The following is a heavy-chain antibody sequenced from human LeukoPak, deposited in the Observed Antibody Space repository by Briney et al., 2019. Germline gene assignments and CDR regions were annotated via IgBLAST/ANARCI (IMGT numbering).Heavy chain of an antibody. Sequence: GGSLRLSCAASGFTFSNYAMNWVRQAPGKGLQWVSDVSGSGGYTYYADSVKGRFTISRDNSKNTVYLQMNSLRAEDTAVYYCARRFYGDYGFDCWGQGTLVTVSS. CDR2: VSGSGGYT. CDR1: GFTFSNYA. CDR3: ARRFYGDYGFDC. J-gene: IGHJ4*02. V-gene: IGHV3-23*01. D-gene: IGHD4-17*01.